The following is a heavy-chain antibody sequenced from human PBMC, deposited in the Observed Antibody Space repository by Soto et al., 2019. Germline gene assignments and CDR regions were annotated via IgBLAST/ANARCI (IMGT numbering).Heavy chain of an antibody. V-gene: IGHV6-1*01. CDR2: TYYRSKWYN. CDR3: AREXVSPPESPFYYYYGMDV. J-gene: IGHJ6*02. Sequence: SQTLSLTCAISGDSVSSNSAAWNWIRQSPSRGLEWLGRTYYRSKWYNDYAVSVKSRITINPDTSKNQFSLQLNSVTPEDTAVYYCAREXVSPPESPFYYYYGMDVWGQGTTVTVSS. D-gene: IGHD3-10*01. CDR1: GDSVSSNSAA.